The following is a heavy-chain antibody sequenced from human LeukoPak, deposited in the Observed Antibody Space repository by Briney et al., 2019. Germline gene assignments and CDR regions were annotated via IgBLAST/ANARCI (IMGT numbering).Heavy chain of an antibody. Sequence: ASVKVSCKASGYTFTGYYMHWVRQAPGQGLEWMGWINPNSGGTNYAQKFQGRVTMTRDTSISTAYMELSRLRSDDTAAYYCARSPAGRTVVPPFNWLDPWGQGTLVTVSS. D-gene: IGHD4-23*01. CDR2: INPNSGGT. CDR3: ARSPAGRTVVPPFNWLDP. V-gene: IGHV1-2*02. CDR1: GYTFTGYY. J-gene: IGHJ5*02.